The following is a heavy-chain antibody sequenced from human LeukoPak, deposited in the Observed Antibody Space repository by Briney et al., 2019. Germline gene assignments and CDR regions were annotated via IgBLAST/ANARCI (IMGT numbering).Heavy chain of an antibody. V-gene: IGHV3-23*01. CDR1: GFTFSSYG. CDR2: ISGSGGNR. D-gene: IGHD2-2*01. Sequence: GGSLRLSCAASGFTFSSYGMSWVRQAPGKGLEWVSAISGSGGNRYYADSVKGRFTISRDNSKNTLYVQMNSLRVEDTAVYYCARGYGAPARRYDMDVWGKGTTVTVSS. CDR3: ARGYGAPARRYDMDV. J-gene: IGHJ6*03.